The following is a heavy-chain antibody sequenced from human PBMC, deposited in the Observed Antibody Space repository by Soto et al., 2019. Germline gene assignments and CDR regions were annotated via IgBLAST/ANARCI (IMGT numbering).Heavy chain of an antibody. Sequence: PGGSLRLSCAASGFSFSSYAMTWVRQAPGKGLEWVSSMSGTSGSTYYADSVKGRFTISRDNSKNTLYLQMNSLRAEDTAVYYCAKDYNWYVPGAFDIWGQGTMVTVSS. J-gene: IGHJ3*02. CDR3: AKDYNWYVPGAFDI. CDR1: GFSFSSYA. V-gene: IGHV3-23*01. CDR2: MSGTSGST. D-gene: IGHD1-20*01.